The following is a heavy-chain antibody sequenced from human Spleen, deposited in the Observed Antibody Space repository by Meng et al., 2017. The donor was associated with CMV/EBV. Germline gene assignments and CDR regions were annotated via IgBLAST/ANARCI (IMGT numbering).Heavy chain of an antibody. D-gene: IGHD7-27*01. CDR1: GFTFSSYA. J-gene: IGHJ6*02. V-gene: IGHV3-30*04. CDR2: ISYDGSNK. Sequence: LSLTCAASGFTFSSYAMHWVRQAPGKGLEWVAVISYDGSNKYYADSVKGRFTISRDNSKNTLYLQMNSLRAEDTAVYYCARDQGTGEGYYYYGMDVWGQGTTVTVSS. CDR3: ARDQGTGEGYYYYGMDV.